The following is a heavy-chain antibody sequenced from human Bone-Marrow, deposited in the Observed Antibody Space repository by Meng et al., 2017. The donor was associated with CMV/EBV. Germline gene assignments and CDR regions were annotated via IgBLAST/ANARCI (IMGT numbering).Heavy chain of an antibody. J-gene: IGHJ3*02. CDR2: ISAYNGNT. V-gene: IGHV1-18*01. CDR3: ARDLPNAFDI. CDR1: GYTFTSYG. Sequence: ASVKVSCKASGYTFTSYGISWVRQAPGQGLEWMGWISAYNGNTNYAQKLQGRVTITADKSTSTAYMELSSLRSEDTAVYYCARDLPNAFDIWGQGTMVTVSS.